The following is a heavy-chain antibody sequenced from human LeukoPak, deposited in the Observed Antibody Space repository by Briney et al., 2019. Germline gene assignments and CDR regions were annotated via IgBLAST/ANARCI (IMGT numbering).Heavy chain of an antibody. CDR2: INHSGST. CDR1: GGSFSGYY. Sequence: SETLSLTCAVYGGSFSGYYWSWIRQPPGKGLEWIGEINHSGSTNYNPSLKSRVTISVDTSKNQFSLKLSSVTAADTAVYYCARRSIVGAMRRHLYFQHWGQGTLVTVSS. V-gene: IGHV4-34*01. D-gene: IGHD1-26*01. CDR3: ARRSIVGAMRRHLYFQH. J-gene: IGHJ1*01.